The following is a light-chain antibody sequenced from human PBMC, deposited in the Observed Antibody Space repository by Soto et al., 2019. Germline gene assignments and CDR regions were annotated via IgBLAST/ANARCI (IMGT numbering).Light chain of an antibody. CDR2: GAS. J-gene: IGKJ1*01. Sequence: MEVRQAGAERTVSSWEDATLSCRASQSVSSKLAWYQQKPGQAPRLLIYGASTRATGIPARFSGSGSGTEFTLIISSLQSEESAVYYCQQYNSWLWTFGQGTKVDIK. CDR1: QSVSSK. V-gene: IGKV3-15*01. CDR3: QQYNSWLWT.